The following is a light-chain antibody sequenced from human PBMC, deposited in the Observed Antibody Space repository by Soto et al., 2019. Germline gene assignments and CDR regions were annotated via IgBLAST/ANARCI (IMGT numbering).Light chain of an antibody. CDR3: QQLNVYPST. Sequence: DIQMTQSPSSLSASVGDRVTITCRAGQDIKNHLVWFQQKPGKAPKLLIYAASTLQTGVPSRFSGGGSGTDFTLTITSLQPEDFATYYCQQLNVYPSTFGGGNKVDIK. CDR1: QDIKNH. J-gene: IGKJ4*01. V-gene: IGKV1-17*01. CDR2: AAS.